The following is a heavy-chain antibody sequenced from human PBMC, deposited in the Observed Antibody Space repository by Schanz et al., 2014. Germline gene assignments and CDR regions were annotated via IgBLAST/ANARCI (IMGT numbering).Heavy chain of an antibody. J-gene: IGHJ3*02. V-gene: IGHV3-23*03. CDR3: AKGRFGELSAFDI. CDR2: INTGSNYI. Sequence: EVQLLESGGGLVQPGGSLRLSCSASGFTFSTFAMHWVRQAPGKGLEWISFINTGSNYINYADSVKGRFTISRDSSKNTLYLQMNSLRAEDTAVYYCAKGRFGELSAFDIWGQGTMVTVSS. CDR1: GFTFSTFA. D-gene: IGHD3-10*01.